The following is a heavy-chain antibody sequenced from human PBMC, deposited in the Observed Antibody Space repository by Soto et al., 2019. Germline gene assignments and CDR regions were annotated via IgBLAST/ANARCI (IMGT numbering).Heavy chain of an antibody. Sequence: HVQLQESGPGLVKPSQTLSLTCTVSGGSISSGGHYWSWIRQHPGKGLEWIGYIYYSGSTYYNPSIKRRVTLSVDTSKNQFSMKLSSVTAADTAVYYCARKTTVTTFSVFVPSFWYFDLWGRGTLVTVSS. CDR1: GGSISSGGHY. CDR2: IYYSGST. J-gene: IGHJ2*01. V-gene: IGHV4-31*03. CDR3: ARKTTVTTFSVFVPSFWYFDL. D-gene: IGHD4-17*01.